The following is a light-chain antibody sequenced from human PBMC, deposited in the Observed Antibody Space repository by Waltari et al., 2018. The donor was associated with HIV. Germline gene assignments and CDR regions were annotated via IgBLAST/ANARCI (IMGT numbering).Light chain of an antibody. CDR3: QQRSNWPRT. Sequence: IVLIQSPATLSLSPGGRATLSCRASQSGISYVAWYQRKPGHAPRLLIYDASNRAPGIPARFSGSGSGTDFTLTVSSLEPEDFVVYSCQQRSNWPRTFGQGTKLEIK. CDR2: DAS. V-gene: IGKV3-11*01. J-gene: IGKJ2*01. CDR1: QSGISY.